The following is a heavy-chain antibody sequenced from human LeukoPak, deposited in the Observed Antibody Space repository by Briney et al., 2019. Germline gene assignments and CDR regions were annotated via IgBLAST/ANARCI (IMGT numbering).Heavy chain of an antibody. CDR3: ARGRLLDY. D-gene: IGHD5-12*01. V-gene: IGHV4-34*01. CDR1: GGSFSGYY. Sequence: SETLSLSCAVYGGSFSGYYWSWIRQPPGKGLEWIGEINHSGSTNYNPSLKSRVTISVDTSKNQFSLKLSSVTAADTAVYYCARGRLLDYWGQGTLVTVSS. CDR2: INHSGST. J-gene: IGHJ4*02.